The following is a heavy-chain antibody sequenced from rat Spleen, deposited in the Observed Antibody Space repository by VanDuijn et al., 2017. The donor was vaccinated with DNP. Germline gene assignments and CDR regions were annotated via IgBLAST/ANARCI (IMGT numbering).Heavy chain of an antibody. CDR3: TTLGPTWYFDL. J-gene: IGHJ1*01. V-gene: IGHV5S13*01. Sequence: EVQLVESGGGLVQPGRSLKLSCAASGFTFSHYGMAWVRQAPKKGLEWVATISTSGADTYYRDSVKGRFTISRDNGKRTLYLQMDSLRSEDPASYHCTTLGPTWYFDLWGPGTMVTMSS. D-gene: IGHD3-1*01. CDR2: ISTSGADT. CDR1: GFTFSHYG.